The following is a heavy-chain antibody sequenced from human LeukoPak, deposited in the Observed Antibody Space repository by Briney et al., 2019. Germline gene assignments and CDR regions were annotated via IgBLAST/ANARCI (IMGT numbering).Heavy chain of an antibody. CDR1: GYTFTSHD. CDR3: ARGRGSSSWYWYYYYYMDV. J-gene: IGHJ6*03. Sequence: ASVKVSCKASGYTFTSHDINWVRQATGQGLEWMGWMNPNSGNTGYAQKFQGRVTMTRNTSISTAYMELGSLRSEDTAVYYCARGRGSSSWYWYYYYYMDVWGKGTTVTVSS. CDR2: MNPNSGNT. D-gene: IGHD6-13*01. V-gene: IGHV1-8*01.